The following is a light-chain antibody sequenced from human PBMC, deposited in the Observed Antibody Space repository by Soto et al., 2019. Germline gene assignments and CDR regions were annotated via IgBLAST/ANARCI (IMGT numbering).Light chain of an antibody. CDR1: SGHSSYA. CDR3: QTGQV. Sequence: QLVLTQSPSASASLGASVKLTCTLSSGHSSYAIAWHQQQPEKGPRYLMKLNSDGSHSKGDGIPDRFSGSSSGAERYLTISRLQSEDEADYYGQTGQVFGGGTKLTVL. V-gene: IGLV4-69*01. J-gene: IGLJ3*02. CDR2: LNSDGSH.